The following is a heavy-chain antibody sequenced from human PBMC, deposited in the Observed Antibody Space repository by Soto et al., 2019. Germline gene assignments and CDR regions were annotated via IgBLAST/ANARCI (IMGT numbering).Heavy chain of an antibody. CDR1: GGSFSGYY. CDR2: INHSGST. D-gene: IGHD3-3*01. CDR3: ARGALNYDFWSGYYDFDY. J-gene: IGHJ4*02. V-gene: IGHV4-34*01. Sequence: PSETLSLTCAVYGGSFSGYYWSWIRQPPGKGLEWIGEINHSGSTNYNPSLKSRVTISVDTSKNQFSLKLSSVTAADTAVYYCARGALNYDFWSGYYDFDYWGQGTLVTVSS.